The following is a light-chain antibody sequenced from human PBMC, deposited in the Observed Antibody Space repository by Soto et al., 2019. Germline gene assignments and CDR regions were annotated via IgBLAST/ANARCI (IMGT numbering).Light chain of an antibody. CDR2: AAS. J-gene: IGKJ1*01. CDR1: QGISSY. V-gene: IGKV1-8*01. Sequence: AIRMTQSPSSFSASTGDRVTITCRASQGISSYLAWYQQKPWKAPKLLIYAASTLQSGVPSRFSGSGSGTDFTLTISCLQSEDFATYYCQQYYNYPRTFGQGTKVEIK. CDR3: QQYYNYPRT.